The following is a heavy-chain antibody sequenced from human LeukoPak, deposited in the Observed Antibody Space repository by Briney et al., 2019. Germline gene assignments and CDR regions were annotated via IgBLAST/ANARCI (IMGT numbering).Heavy chain of an antibody. CDR3: ASYDSSGYDALDI. J-gene: IGHJ3*02. D-gene: IGHD3-22*01. Sequence: GGSLRLSCAASGFTFSSYSMNWVRQAPGKGLEWVSSISSSSSYIYYADSVKGRFAISRDNAKNSLYLQMNSLRVEDTAVYYCASYDSSGYDALDIWGQGTMVTVSS. CDR1: GFTFSSYS. V-gene: IGHV3-21*01. CDR2: ISSSSSYI.